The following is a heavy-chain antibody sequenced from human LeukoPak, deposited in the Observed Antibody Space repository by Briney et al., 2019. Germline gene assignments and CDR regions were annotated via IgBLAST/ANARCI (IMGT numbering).Heavy chain of an antibody. CDR2: IYHSGST. V-gene: IGHV4-38-2*02. Sequence: SETLSLTCIVSGGSISSGYYWGWIRQPPGKGLEWIGSIYHSGSTYYNPSLKSRVTISVDTSKNQFSLKLSSVTAADTAVYYCARDRYSNYLKYFDYWGQGTLVTVSS. J-gene: IGHJ4*02. CDR1: GGSISSGYY. D-gene: IGHD4-11*01. CDR3: ARDRYSNYLKYFDY.